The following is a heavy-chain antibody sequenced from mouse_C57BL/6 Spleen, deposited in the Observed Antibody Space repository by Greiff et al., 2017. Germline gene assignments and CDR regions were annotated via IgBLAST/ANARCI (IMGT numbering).Heavy chain of an antibody. Sequence: QVQLQQPGAELVKPGASVKMSCKASGYTFTSYWITWVKQRPGQGLEWIGDIFPGSGSTNYNETFKSKATLTVDTSSSTPYMQLSSLTSEDSAVYYYEGELRSTSLCFDVWGKGTTVTVSS. D-gene: IGHD1-1*01. CDR2: IFPGSGST. CDR3: EGELRSTSLCFDV. V-gene: IGHV1-55*01. CDR1: GYTFTSYW. J-gene: IGHJ1*03.